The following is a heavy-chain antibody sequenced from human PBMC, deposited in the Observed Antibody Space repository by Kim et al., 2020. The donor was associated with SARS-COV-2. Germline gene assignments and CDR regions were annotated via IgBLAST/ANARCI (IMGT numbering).Heavy chain of an antibody. D-gene: IGHD3-16*01. CDR2: T. Sequence: TTNAQKCWGRVTVTRDTSTSTLYMELTSLRSEDTAVYYCAREGESLKHFDYWGQGTLVTVSS. CDR3: AREGESLKHFDY. J-gene: IGHJ4*02. V-gene: IGHV1-46*01.